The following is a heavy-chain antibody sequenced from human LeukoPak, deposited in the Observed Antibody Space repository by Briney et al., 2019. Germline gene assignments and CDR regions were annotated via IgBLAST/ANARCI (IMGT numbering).Heavy chain of an antibody. CDR2: IYYSGST. D-gene: IGHD2-2*01. CDR3: ARHEGRWYQLPDAFDI. Sequence: PSQTLSLTCTVSGGSISSGGYYWSWIRQPPGKGLEWIGYIYYSGSTNYNPSLKSRVTISVDTSKNQFSLKLSSVTAADTAVYYCARHEGRWYQLPDAFDIWGQGTMVTVSS. V-gene: IGHV4-61*08. J-gene: IGHJ3*02. CDR1: GGSISSGGYY.